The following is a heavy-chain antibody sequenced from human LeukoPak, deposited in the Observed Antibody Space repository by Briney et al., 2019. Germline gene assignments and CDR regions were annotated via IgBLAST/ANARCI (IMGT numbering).Heavy chain of an antibody. CDR3: ARGESGYGYYYYYYGMDV. D-gene: IGHD3-22*01. CDR2: INHSGST. CDR1: GFTFSSYA. J-gene: IGHJ6*02. V-gene: IGHV4-34*01. Sequence: GSLRLSCAASGFTFSSYAMSWVRQAPGKGLEWIGEINHSGSTNYNPSLKSRVTISVDTSKNQFSLKLSSVIAADTAVYYCARGESGYGYYYYYYGMDVWGQGTTVTVSS.